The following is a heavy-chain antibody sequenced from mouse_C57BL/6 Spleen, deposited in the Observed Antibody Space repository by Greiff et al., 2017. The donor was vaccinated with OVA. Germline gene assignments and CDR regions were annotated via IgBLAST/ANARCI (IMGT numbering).Heavy chain of an antibody. CDR3: AREGYDYDGFAY. CDR2: INPSSGYT. J-gene: IGHJ3*01. Sequence: VKLMESGAELAKPGASVKLSCKASGYTFTSSWMHWLKQRPGQGLEWIGYINPSSGYTKYNQKFKDKATLTADKSSSTAYMQLSSLTYEDSVVYYCAREGYDYDGFAYWGQGTLVTVSA. D-gene: IGHD2-4*01. V-gene: IGHV1-7*01. CDR1: GYTFTSSW.